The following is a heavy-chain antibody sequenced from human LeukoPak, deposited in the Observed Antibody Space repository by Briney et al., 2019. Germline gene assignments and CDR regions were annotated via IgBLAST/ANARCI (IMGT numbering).Heavy chain of an antibody. CDR1: GFTFSTYS. J-gene: IGHJ4*02. CDR2: ISSSSSYI. CDR3: ARGGPIDY. Sequence: PGGSLRLSCGASGFTFSTYSMNWVRQAPGKGLEWVSSISSSSSYIHYADSVKGRFTISRDNAKSTLYLQMNSLRAEDTAVYYCARGGPIDYWGQGTLVTVSS. V-gene: IGHV3-21*01.